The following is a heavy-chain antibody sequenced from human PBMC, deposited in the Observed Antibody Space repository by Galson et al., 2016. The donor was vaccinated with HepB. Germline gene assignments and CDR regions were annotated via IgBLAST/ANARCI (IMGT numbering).Heavy chain of an antibody. CDR3: ARDPYCGGDCNSPRYFDL. V-gene: IGHV3-48*04. J-gene: IGHJ2*01. CDR1: GFTFSLYS. D-gene: IGHD2-21*02. Sequence: CAASGFTFSLYSMYWVRQAPGKGLDWVSYISTGGTTIYYADSVKGRFTISRDNARNLLYLQMNSLRVEDTAVYYCARDPYCGGDCNSPRYFDLWGRGTLVTVSS. CDR2: ISTGGTTI.